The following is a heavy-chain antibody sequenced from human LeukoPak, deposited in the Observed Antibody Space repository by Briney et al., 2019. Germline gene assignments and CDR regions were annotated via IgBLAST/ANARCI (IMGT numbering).Heavy chain of an antibody. CDR3: ARDSHIREYSNYGALYYYYYYMDV. J-gene: IGHJ6*03. Sequence: ASVKVCCKAAAYTFTSYYMHWVRQAPGQGLEWMGIINPSGGSTSYAQKFQGRVTMTRDMSTSTVYMELSSLRSEDTAVYYCARDSHIREYSNYGALYYYYYYMDVWGKGTTVSVSS. CDR1: AYTFTSYY. D-gene: IGHD4-11*01. CDR2: INPSGGST. V-gene: IGHV1-46*01.